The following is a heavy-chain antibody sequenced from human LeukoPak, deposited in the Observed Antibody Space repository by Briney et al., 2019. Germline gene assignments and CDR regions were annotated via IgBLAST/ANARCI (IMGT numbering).Heavy chain of an antibody. CDR1: GFTFSDYY. CDR3: ARDHCSSTSCYIGY. Sequence: GGSLRLSCAASGFTFSDYYMSWIRQAPGKGLEWVSYISSSGSTIYYADSVEGRFTISRDNAKNSLHLQMNSLRAEDTAVYYCARDHCSSTSCYIGYWGQGTLVTVSS. J-gene: IGHJ4*02. CDR2: ISSSGSTI. D-gene: IGHD2-2*02. V-gene: IGHV3-11*01.